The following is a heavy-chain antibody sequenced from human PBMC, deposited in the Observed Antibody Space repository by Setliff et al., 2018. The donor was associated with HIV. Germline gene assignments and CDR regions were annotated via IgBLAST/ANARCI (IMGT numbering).Heavy chain of an antibody. J-gene: IGHJ4*02. V-gene: IGHV4-61*01. CDR1: GGSVHSGSYY. CDR2: IYYSGTT. Sequence: SETLSLTCTVSGGSVHSGSYYWSWVRQPPGKGLEWIGYIYYSGTTYYNPSLKSRVTMSIDTSKNQFSLKVRSVTAADTAVYYCARDPPGYGDTNDYWGQGTLVTVSS. CDR3: ARDPPGYGDTNDY. D-gene: IGHD4-17*01.